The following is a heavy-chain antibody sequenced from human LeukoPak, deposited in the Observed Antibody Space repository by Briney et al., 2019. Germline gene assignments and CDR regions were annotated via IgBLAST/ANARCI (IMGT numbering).Heavy chain of an antibody. Sequence: SQTLSLTCTVSGGSISSGGYYWSWIRQHPGKGLEWIGYIYCSGSTYYNPSLKSRVTISVDTSKNQFSLKLSSVTAADTAVYYCARGNDYYGSSDWFDPWGQGTLVTVSS. CDR2: IYCSGST. CDR1: GGSISSGGYY. CDR3: ARGNDYYGSSDWFDP. V-gene: IGHV4-31*03. J-gene: IGHJ5*02. D-gene: IGHD3-10*01.